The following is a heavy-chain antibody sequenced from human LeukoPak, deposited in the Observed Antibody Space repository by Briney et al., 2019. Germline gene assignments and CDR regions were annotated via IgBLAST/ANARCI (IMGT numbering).Heavy chain of an antibody. CDR2: IYYSGST. CDR1: GGSISSYY. CDR3: ARHLYDYVWGSYGPSAFDY. D-gene: IGHD3-16*01. Sequence: PSETLSLTCTVSGGSISSYYWSWIRQPPGKGLEWIGYIYYSGSTNYNPSLKSRVTISVDTSKNRFSLKLSSVTAADTAVYYCARHLYDYVWGSYGPSAFDYWGQGTLVTVSS. J-gene: IGHJ4*02. V-gene: IGHV4-59*08.